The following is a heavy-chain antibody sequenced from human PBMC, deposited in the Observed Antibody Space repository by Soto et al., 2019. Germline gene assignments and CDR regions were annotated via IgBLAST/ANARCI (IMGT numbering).Heavy chain of an antibody. V-gene: IGHV4-39*01. J-gene: IGHJ4*02. D-gene: IGHD4-4*01. Sequence: QLQLRESGPGLVKPSETLSLTCTVSGNSISGTSSFWAWIRQPPGKNLEWMGSVYYTGGTYYNSSLKSRVSISIDTSKNQFSLSLNSVTVADTAVYYCTRRVRSTGLLDYWGQGALVTVSS. CDR1: GNSISGTSSF. CDR2: VYYTGGT. CDR3: TRRVRSTGLLDY.